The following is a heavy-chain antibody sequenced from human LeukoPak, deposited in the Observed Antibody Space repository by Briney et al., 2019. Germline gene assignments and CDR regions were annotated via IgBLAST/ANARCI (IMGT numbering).Heavy chain of an antibody. Sequence: PSETLSLTCTVSGGSVNSGGYYWTWIRQHPGKGLEWLGYIYYSGRTYYNPSLKSRITISLDTSKNQFSLNLTSVSAADTAFYFCARSSDYGDYDWGQGTLITVSS. CDR3: ARSSDYGDYD. CDR2: IYYSGRT. D-gene: IGHD4-17*01. J-gene: IGHJ4*02. V-gene: IGHV4-31*03. CDR1: GGSVNSGGYY.